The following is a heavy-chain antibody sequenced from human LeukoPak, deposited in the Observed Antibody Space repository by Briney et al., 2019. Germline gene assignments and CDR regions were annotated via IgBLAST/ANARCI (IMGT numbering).Heavy chain of an antibody. CDR1: GGSISSSSYY. CDR3: ARHQGHYYDSSGYYWFDP. J-gene: IGHJ5*02. Sequence: SETLSLTCTVSGGSISSSSYYWGWIRQPPGKGLEWIGSIYYSGSTYYNPSLKSRVTISVDTSKNQFSLKLSSVTAADTAVYYCARHQGHYYDSSGYYWFDPWGQGTLVTVSS. D-gene: IGHD3-22*01. V-gene: IGHV4-39*01. CDR2: IYYSGST.